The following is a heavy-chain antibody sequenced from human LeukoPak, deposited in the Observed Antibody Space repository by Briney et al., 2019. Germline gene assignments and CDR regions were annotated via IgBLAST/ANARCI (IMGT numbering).Heavy chain of an antibody. V-gene: IGHV3-11*05. CDR1: GFIFSDYF. CDR3: ARDNGNKYYFDY. Sequence: PGGSLRLSCAASGFIFSDYFMSWIRQAPGKELDWISYISSNSKYTKYAVSVKGRFTISRDNAKKSLYLQMNSLRAEDTAVYYCARDNGNKYYFDYWGQGTLVTVSS. D-gene: IGHD2-8*01. J-gene: IGHJ4*02. CDR2: ISSNSKYT.